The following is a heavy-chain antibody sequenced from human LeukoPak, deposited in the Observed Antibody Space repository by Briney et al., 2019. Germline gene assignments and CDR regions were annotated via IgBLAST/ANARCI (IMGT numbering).Heavy chain of an antibody. CDR3: ARALLGANDAFDI. Sequence: PSETLSPTCTVSGGSISTYYWSWIRQPPGKGLEWIGCIYYSGSTKYNPSLRSRVTISVDTSKNQFSLKLSSVTAADTAVYYCARALLGANDAFDIWGQGTMVTVSS. V-gene: IGHV4-59*01. D-gene: IGHD3-16*01. CDR2: IYYSGST. J-gene: IGHJ3*02. CDR1: GGSISTYY.